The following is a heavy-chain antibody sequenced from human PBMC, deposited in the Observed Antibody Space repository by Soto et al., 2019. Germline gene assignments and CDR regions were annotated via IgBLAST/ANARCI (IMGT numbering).Heavy chain of an antibody. V-gene: IGHV5-51*01. CDR2: IYPGDSDT. Sequence: PGESLKISCKGSGYSFTSYWIGWVRQMPGKGLEWMGIIYPGDSDTRYSPSFQGQVTISADKSISTAYLQWSSLKASDTAMYYCARHSRGSPYLIPYYFDYWGQGTLVTVSS. D-gene: IGHD3-22*01. J-gene: IGHJ4*02. CDR1: GYSFTSYW. CDR3: ARHSRGSPYLIPYYFDY.